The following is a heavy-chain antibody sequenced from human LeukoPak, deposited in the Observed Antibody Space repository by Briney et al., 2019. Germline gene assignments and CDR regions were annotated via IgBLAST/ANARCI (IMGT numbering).Heavy chain of an antibody. D-gene: IGHD3-10*01. Sequence: GGSLRLSCAAPGFTVSSNYMSWVRQAPGKGLEWVSVIYSGGSTYYADSVEGRFTISRDNSKNTLYLQMNSLRAEDTAVYYCARAAGSQALYYFDYWGQGTLVTVSS. CDR3: ARAAGSQALYYFDY. CDR2: IYSGGST. J-gene: IGHJ4*02. V-gene: IGHV3-53*01. CDR1: GFTVSSNY.